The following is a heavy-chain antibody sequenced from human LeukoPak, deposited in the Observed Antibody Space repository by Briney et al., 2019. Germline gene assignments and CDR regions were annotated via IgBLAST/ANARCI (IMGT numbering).Heavy chain of an antibody. J-gene: IGHJ4*02. CDR3: GVVSIGWYGDY. CDR1: GFTFSSYA. V-gene: IGHV3-30*04. CDR2: ISYDGSNK. Sequence: PGRSLRLSCAASGFTFSSYAMHWVRQAPGKGLEWVAVISYDGSNKYYADSVKGRFTISRDNSKNTLYLQMNSLRAEDTAVYYCGVVSIGWYGDYWGQGTLVTVSS. D-gene: IGHD6-19*01.